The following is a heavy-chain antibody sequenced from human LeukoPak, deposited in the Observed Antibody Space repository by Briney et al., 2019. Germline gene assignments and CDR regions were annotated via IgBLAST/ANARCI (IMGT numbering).Heavy chain of an antibody. D-gene: IGHD6-13*01. J-gene: IGHJ4*02. CDR1: GFTFSSYV. V-gene: IGHV3-23*01. CDR2: ISGSGGNT. Sequence: PGGSLRLSCAASGFTFSSYVMSWVRQAPGKGLEWVSAISGSGGNTYYADSVKGRFTISRDNSKNTLYLQVSSLRAEDTAVYRCAKGGRITAVLPFDYWGQGTLVTVSS. CDR3: AKGGRITAVLPFDY.